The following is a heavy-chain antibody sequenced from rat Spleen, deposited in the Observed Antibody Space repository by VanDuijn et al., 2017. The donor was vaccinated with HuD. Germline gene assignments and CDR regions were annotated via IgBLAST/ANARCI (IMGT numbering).Heavy chain of an antibody. CDR3: AKNIYYSSYLYYFDY. D-gene: IGHD1-2*01. CDR1: GFTFNSYD. Sequence: EVQLVESGGDLVQPGRSLKLSCAASGFTFNSYDMAWVRQAPTKGLEWVASISPSGRNTYYRDSVKGRFTVSRDNAKSTLYLQMDSLRSEDTATYYCAKNIYYSSYLYYFDYWGQGVMVTVSS. J-gene: IGHJ2*01. CDR2: ISPSGRNT. V-gene: IGHV5-25*01.